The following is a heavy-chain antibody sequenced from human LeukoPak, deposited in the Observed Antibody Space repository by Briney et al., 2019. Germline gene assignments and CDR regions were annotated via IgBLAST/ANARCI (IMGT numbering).Heavy chain of an antibody. CDR3: ARIAAAGTDY. CDR2: INHSGST. V-gene: IGHV4-34*01. CDR1: GGSFSGYY. J-gene: IGHJ4*02. Sequence: PSETLSLTCAVYGGSFSGYYWSWIRQPPGKGLEWIREINHSGSTNYNPSLKSRVTISVDTSKNQFSLKLSSVTAADTAVYYCARIAAAGTDYWGQGTLVTVSP. D-gene: IGHD6-13*01.